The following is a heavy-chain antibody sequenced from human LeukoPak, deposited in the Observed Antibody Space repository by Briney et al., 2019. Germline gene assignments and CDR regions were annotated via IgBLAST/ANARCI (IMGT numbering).Heavy chain of an antibody. D-gene: IGHD2-2*01. J-gene: IGHJ3*02. V-gene: IGHV3-30*02. Sequence: PGGSLRLSCAASGFTFSSYGMHWVRQAPGKGLEWVAFIRYDGSNKYYADSVKGRFTISRDNSKNTLYLQMNSLRAEDTAVYYCAKGLYGYCSSTSCYGGAFDIGGQGTMVTVSS. CDR3: AKGLYGYCSSTSCYGGAFDI. CDR2: IRYDGSNK. CDR1: GFTFSSYG.